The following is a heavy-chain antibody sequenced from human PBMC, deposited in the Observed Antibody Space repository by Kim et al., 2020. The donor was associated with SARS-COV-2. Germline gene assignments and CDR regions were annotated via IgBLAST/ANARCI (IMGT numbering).Heavy chain of an antibody. D-gene: IGHD6-6*01. CDR3: AKEIAARPTDY. V-gene: IGHV3-23*01. CDR2: T. Sequence: TYYADSVKGRFTISRDNSKNTLYLQMNSLRAEDTAVYYCAKEIAARPTDYCGQGTLVTVSS. J-gene: IGHJ4*02.